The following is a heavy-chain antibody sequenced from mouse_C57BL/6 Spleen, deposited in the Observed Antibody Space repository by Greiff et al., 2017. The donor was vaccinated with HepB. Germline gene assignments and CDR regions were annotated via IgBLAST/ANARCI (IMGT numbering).Heavy chain of an antibody. CDR3: ARIQRGRGDY. V-gene: IGHV1-50*01. CDR2: IDPSDSHT. Sequence: QVQLQQPGAELVKPGASVKLSCKASGYTFTSYWMQWVKQRPGQGLEWIGEIDPSDSHTNYNQKFKGKATLTVDTSSSTAYMQLSSLTSEDSAVYYCARIQRGRGDYWGQGTTLTVSS. CDR1: GYTFTSYW. J-gene: IGHJ2*01. D-gene: IGHD4-1*02.